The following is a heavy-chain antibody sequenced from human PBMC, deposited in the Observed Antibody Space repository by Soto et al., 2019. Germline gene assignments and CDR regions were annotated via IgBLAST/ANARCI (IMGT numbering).Heavy chain of an antibody. Sequence: QVQLVQSGAEVKKPGASVKVSCQASGYTFTSYDINWVRQATGQGLEWMGWMNPNCGNTGYAQKFQGRVTMTRNTSISTAYMELSSLRSEDTAVYYCARGEVVVVPAAINYYYYMDVWGKGTTVTVSS. V-gene: IGHV1-8*01. CDR1: GYTFTSYD. CDR2: MNPNCGNT. CDR3: ARGEVVVVPAAINYYYYMDV. D-gene: IGHD2-2*01. J-gene: IGHJ6*03.